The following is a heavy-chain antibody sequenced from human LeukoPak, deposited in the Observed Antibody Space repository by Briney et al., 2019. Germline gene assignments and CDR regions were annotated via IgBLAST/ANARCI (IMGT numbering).Heavy chain of an antibody. Sequence: SQTLSLTCTVSGGSVSSGSYYWRWIRQPPGKGLEWIGYIYYSGSTYYNPSLKSRVTISVDTSKNQFSLKLSSVTAADTAVYYCARGSDSSDGYWGQGTLVTVSS. CDR1: GGSVSSGSYY. CDR2: IYYSGST. J-gene: IGHJ4*02. V-gene: IGHV4-30-4*08. CDR3: ARGSDSSDGY. D-gene: IGHD6-19*01.